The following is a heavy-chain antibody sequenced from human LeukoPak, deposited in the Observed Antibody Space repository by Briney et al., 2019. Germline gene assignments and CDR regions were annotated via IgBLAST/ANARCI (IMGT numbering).Heavy chain of an antibody. D-gene: IGHD2-2*01. J-gene: IGHJ5*02. Sequence: ASVKVSCKASGYTFTSYGISWVRQAPGQGLEWMGWISAYNGNTNYAQKLQGRVTVTTHTSTSTAYMELRSLRSDDTAVYYCARDRYCSITKCYNWFDPWGQGTLVTVSS. CDR2: ISAYNGNT. CDR1: GYTFTSYG. V-gene: IGHV1-18*01. CDR3: ARDRYCSITKCYNWFDP.